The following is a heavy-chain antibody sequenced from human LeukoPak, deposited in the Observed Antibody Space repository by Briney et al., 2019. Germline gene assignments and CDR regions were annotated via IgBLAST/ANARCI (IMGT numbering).Heavy chain of an antibody. V-gene: IGHV1-8*01. J-gene: IGHJ4*02. CDR1: GYTFTSYN. CDR2: MNPNSGNT. Sequence: ASVKVSCKPSGYTFTSYNINWVRQATGQGLEWMGWMNPNSGNTGYAQKFQGRVTMTRNTSISTAYMELSSLRSEDTAVYYCAIVNWNYKGRRGYYVNDDYWGQGTLVTVSS. CDR3: AIVNWNYKGRRGYYVNDDY. D-gene: IGHD1-1*01.